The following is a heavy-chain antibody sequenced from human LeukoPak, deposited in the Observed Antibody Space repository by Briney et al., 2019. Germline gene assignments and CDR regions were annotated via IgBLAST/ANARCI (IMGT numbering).Heavy chain of an antibody. CDR1: GFTFSSYA. CDR2: ISGSGGST. J-gene: IGHJ4*02. CDR3: ARDESGFDY. Sequence: RGSLRLSCAASGFTFSSYAMSWVRQAPGKGLEWVSAISGSGGSTYYADSVKGRFTISRDNAKNSLYLQMNSLRAEDTAVYYCARDESGFDYWGQGTLVTVSS. V-gene: IGHV3-23*01.